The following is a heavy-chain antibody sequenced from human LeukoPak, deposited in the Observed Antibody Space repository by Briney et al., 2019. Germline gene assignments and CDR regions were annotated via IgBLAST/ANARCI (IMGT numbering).Heavy chain of an antibody. D-gene: IGHD2-15*01. Sequence: PSETLSLTCAVYGGSFSGYYWSWIRQPPGKGLEWIGEINHSGSTNYNPSLKSRVTISVDTSKNQFSLKLSSVTAADTAVYYCARGRGYCSGGSCYGIWFDPWGQGTLVTVSS. J-gene: IGHJ5*02. CDR3: ARGRGYCSGGSCYGIWFDP. CDR2: INHSGST. V-gene: IGHV4-34*01. CDR1: GGSFSGYY.